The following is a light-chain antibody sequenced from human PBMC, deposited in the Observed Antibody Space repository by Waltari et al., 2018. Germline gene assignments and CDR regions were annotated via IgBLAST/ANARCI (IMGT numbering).Light chain of an antibody. CDR3: QQRAVWPPN. CDR1: QNITTF. V-gene: IGKV3-11*01. J-gene: IGKJ4*01. CDR2: DAS. Sequence: VVLTQSPATLSLSAGEGATLSCRASQNITTFLAWYQQKPGQAPRLLIYDASNRATGVPVRFSGGGSGTDFTLTISSLEPEDFAVYYCQQRAVWPPNFGGGTKVEIK.